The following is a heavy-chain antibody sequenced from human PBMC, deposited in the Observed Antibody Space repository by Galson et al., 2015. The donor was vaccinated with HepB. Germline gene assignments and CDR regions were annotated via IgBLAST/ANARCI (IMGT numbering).Heavy chain of an antibody. CDR2: ISWNSGYI. CDR1: GFTFDDYA. V-gene: IGHV3-9*01. J-gene: IGHJ4*02. Sequence: SLRLSCAASGFTFDDYAMHWVRQAPGKGLERVSRISWNSGYIGYADSVKGRFTISRDNAKNSLYLQMNSLRAEDTALYYCAKESSGWYYFDYWGQGTLVTVSS. CDR3: AKESSGWYYFDY. D-gene: IGHD6-19*01.